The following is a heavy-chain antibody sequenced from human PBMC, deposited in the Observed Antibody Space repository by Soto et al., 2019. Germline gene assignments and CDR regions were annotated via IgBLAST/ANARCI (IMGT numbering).Heavy chain of an antibody. CDR1: GGSINTFY. CDR3: AREGSYSAYNFAHGIQLWSFDF. J-gene: IGHJ4*02. D-gene: IGHD5-12*01. V-gene: IGHV4-4*07. Sequence: AETLSLTCTVSGGSINTFYWSWVRQPAGKGLEWIGRIFSSGSTSFNPSLESRVAMSVDTSKNHFSLNLSSVTAADMAVYYCAREGSYSAYNFAHGIQLWSFDFWGQGALVTVSS. CDR2: IFSSGST.